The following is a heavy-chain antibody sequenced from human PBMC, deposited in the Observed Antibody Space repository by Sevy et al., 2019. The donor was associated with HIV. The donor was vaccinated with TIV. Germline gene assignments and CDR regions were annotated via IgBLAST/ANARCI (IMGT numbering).Heavy chain of an antibody. D-gene: IGHD4-4*01. CDR3: ANSQSDYYYYGMDV. CDR1: GFTFSSYG. J-gene: IGHJ6*02. CDR2: ISYDGSNK. Sequence: GGSLRLSCAASGFTFSSYGMHWVRQAPGKGLEWVAVISYDGSNKYYADSVKGRFTISRDNSKNTLYLQMNSLRAEDTAVCYCANSQSDYYYYGMDVWGQGTTVTVSS. V-gene: IGHV3-30*18.